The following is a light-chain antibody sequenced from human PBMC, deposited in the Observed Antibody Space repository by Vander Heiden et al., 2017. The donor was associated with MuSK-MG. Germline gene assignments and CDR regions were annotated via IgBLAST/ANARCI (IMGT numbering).Light chain of an antibody. CDR1: QDISNY. V-gene: IGKV1-33*01. Sequence: DIQMTQSPSSLSASVGDRVTITCQASQDISNYLNWYQQKPGKAPKLLIYDASNLETGVPSRFSGSGSGTVFTFTISSLQPEDIATYYCQQDDNLPLTFGGGTKVEIK. J-gene: IGKJ4*01. CDR3: QQDDNLPLT. CDR2: DAS.